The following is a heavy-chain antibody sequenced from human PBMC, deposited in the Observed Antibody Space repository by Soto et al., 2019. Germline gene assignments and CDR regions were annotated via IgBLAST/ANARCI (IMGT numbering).Heavy chain of an antibody. CDR1: GFTFSRHS. V-gene: IGHV3-21*01. Sequence: EVQLVESGGGLVKPGGSLRLSCAASGFTFSRHSMNWVRQAPGKGLEWVSSISSRNNYTFYADSVKGRFTISRDDAKNSLYLEMNSLRAEDTAVYYCASRGTVEFDGFDIWGQGTMVSVST. CDR2: ISSRNNYT. CDR3: ASRGTVEFDGFDI. J-gene: IGHJ3*02. D-gene: IGHD4-17*01.